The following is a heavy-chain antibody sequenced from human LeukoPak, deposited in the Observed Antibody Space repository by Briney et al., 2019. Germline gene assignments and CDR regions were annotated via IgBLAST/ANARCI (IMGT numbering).Heavy chain of an antibody. CDR2: IYYSGST. V-gene: IGHV4-39*07. CDR3: ARDPQQLAKFDY. D-gene: IGHD6-13*01. Sequence: PSETLSLTCTVSGGSISSSSYYWGWIRQPPGKGLEWIGSIYYSGSTYYNPSLKSRATISVDTSKNQFSLKLSSVTAADTAVYYCARDPQQLAKFDYWGQGTLVTVSS. CDR1: GGSISSSSYY. J-gene: IGHJ4*02.